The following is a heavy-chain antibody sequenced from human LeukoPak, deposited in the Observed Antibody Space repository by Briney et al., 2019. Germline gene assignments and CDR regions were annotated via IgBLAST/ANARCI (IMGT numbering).Heavy chain of an antibody. J-gene: IGHJ5*02. D-gene: IGHD3-10*01. CDR1: GFTFSSYG. V-gene: IGHV3-30*02. Sequence: GGSLRLSCAASGFTFSSYGMHWVRQAPGKGLEWVAFIRYDGNNKYYADSVKGRFTISRDNSKNTLYLQMNSLRAEDTAVYYCAASYGSGMGFDPWGQGTLVTVSS. CDR3: AASYGSGMGFDP. CDR2: IRYDGNNK.